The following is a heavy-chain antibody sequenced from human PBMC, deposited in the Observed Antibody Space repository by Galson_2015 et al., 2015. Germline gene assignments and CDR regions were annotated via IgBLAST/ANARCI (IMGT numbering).Heavy chain of an antibody. Sequence: SLRLSCAASGFTFSSYSMNWVRQAPGKGLEWVSYISSSSSTIYYADSVKGRFTISRDNAKNSLYLQMNSLRDEDTAVYYCARAPDSGYGAGYLDYWGQGTLVTVSS. CDR1: GFTFSSYS. V-gene: IGHV3-48*02. CDR3: ARAPDSGYGAGYLDY. CDR2: ISSSSSTI. D-gene: IGHD5-12*01. J-gene: IGHJ4*02.